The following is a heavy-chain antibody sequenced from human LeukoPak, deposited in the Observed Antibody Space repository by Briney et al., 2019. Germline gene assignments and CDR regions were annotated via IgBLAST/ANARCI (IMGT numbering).Heavy chain of an antibody. J-gene: IGHJ5*02. V-gene: IGHV3-7*02. CDR3: ARGVGYCTGGSCYFWFDP. CDR2: IKQDGSER. Sequence: PGGSLRLSCAASGFTFSTYWMTWVRQAPGKGLEWLANIKQDGSERNYVDSVKGRFTISRDNAKNSLYLQMNSLRAEDTAVYYCARGVGYCTGGSCYFWFDPWGQGALVSVSS. CDR1: GFTFSTYW. D-gene: IGHD2-15*01.